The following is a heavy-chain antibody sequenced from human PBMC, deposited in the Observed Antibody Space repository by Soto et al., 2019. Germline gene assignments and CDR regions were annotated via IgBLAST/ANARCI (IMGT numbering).Heavy chain of an antibody. J-gene: IGHJ6*02. Sequence: SETLSLTCSVSGGSISSSRAYWGWVRQPPGKGLEWIGNIYYTGTYFYNPSLKSRVTISKDTSKNELSLKLNSVTVADTAVYYCATCQLGEYYYAMDIWGQGTTVPVSS. CDR3: ATCQLGEYYYAMDI. CDR2: IYYTGTY. D-gene: IGHD7-27*01. V-gene: IGHV4-39*07. CDR1: GGSISSSRAY.